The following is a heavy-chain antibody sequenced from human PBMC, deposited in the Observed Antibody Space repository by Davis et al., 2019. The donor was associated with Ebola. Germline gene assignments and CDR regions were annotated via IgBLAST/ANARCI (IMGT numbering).Heavy chain of an antibody. V-gene: IGHV3-30*18. CDR2: ISSDGSNE. CDR1: GFTFSSFG. J-gene: IGHJ3*02. D-gene: IGHD6-19*01. Sequence: GGSLRLSCAASGFTFSSFGMHWVRQAPGKGLEWVAVISSDGSNEYYVDSVKGRFTISRENSKNTLYLQMNSLRAEDTAVYYCAKGSDGWYWAFDIWGQGTMVTVSS. CDR3: AKGSDGWYWAFDI.